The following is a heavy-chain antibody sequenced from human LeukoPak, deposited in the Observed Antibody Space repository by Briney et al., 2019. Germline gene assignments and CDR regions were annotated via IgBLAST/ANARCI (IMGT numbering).Heavy chain of an antibody. CDR3: ARGSSGSYSDFQH. CDR2: MNHSGSP. V-gene: IGHV4-34*01. D-gene: IGHD1-26*01. Sequence: PSETLSLTCAVYGGSFSGYYWSWIRQPPGKGLEWIGEMNHSGSPNYNPSLKSRVTISVDTSKNQFSLKLSSVTAADTAVYYCARGSSGSYSDFQHWGQGTLVTVSS. J-gene: IGHJ1*01. CDR1: GGSFSGYY.